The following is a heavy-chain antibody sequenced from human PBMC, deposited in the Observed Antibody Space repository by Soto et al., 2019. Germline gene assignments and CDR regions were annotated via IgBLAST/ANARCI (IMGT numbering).Heavy chain of an antibody. CDR1: GFTFSSYA. D-gene: IGHD1-1*01. Sequence: EVHLLESGGGVVQPGGSLRLSCAASGFTFSSYAMSWVRQAPGKGLEWASGISGSGGTTYYADSVKGRFTISRDNSKNTLYLQMNSLRAEDTGVYYCARQGPSTTGPGWLWLFDYWGQGTLVTVSS. V-gene: IGHV3-23*01. CDR3: ARQGPSTTGPGWLWLFDY. CDR2: ISGSGGTT. J-gene: IGHJ4*02.